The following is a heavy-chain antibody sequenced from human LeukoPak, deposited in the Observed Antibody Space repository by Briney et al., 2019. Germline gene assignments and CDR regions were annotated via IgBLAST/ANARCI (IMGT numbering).Heavy chain of an antibody. CDR3: AKGGGYEAQYYYYYLDV. D-gene: IGHD5-12*01. CDR2: IRYDGSNK. J-gene: IGHJ6*03. Sequence: GGSLSLSCAASGFTFGSYGMYWVRQAPGKGLEWVAFIRYDGSNKYYADSVKGRFTVSRDNSKNTLYLKMKSLRAEDTAVYYCAKGGGYEAQYYYYYLDVWGKGTTVTISS. V-gene: IGHV3-30*02. CDR1: GFTFGSYG.